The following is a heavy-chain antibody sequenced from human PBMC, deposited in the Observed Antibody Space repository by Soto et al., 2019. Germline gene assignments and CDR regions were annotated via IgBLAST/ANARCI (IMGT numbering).Heavy chain of an antibody. CDR2: ISGSGGST. CDR3: AKAAYYLYYYYGMDV. D-gene: IGHD3-10*01. V-gene: IGHV3-23*01. Sequence: PGGSLRLSCAASGFTFSSYAMSWVRQAPGKGLEWVSAISGSGGSTYYADSVKGRFTISRDNSKNTLYLQMNSLRAEDMAVYYCAKAAYYLYYYYGMDVWGQGTTVTVSS. J-gene: IGHJ6*02. CDR1: GFTFSSYA.